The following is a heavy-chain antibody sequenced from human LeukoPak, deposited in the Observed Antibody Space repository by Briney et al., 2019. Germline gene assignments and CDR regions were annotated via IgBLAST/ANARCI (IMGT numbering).Heavy chain of an antibody. CDR1: GFTFDDYA. CDR3: AKDILSFSSGFDY. CDR2: ISWNSGSI. V-gene: IGHV3-9*01. J-gene: IGHJ4*02. Sequence: GGSLRLSCAASGFTFDDYAMHWVRQAPGKGLEWVSGISWNSGSIGYADSVKGRFTISRDNAKNSLYLQMNSLRAEDTALYYCAKDILSFSSGFDYWGQGTLVTVSS. D-gene: IGHD3-3*01.